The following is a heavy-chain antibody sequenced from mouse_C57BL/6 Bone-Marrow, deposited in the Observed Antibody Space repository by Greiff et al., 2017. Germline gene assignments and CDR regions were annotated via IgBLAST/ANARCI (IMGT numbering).Heavy chain of an antibody. Sequence: QVHVKQPGAELVKPGASVKLSCKASGYTFTSYWMHWVKQRPGQGLEWIGMIHPNSGSTNYNEKFKSKATLTVDKSSSTAYLQLSSLTSEDSAVYYCARSPFITTVVATRYFDYWGQGTTLTVSS. V-gene: IGHV1-64*01. D-gene: IGHD1-1*01. J-gene: IGHJ2*01. CDR2: IHPNSGST. CDR3: ARSPFITTVVATRYFDY. CDR1: GYTFTSYW.